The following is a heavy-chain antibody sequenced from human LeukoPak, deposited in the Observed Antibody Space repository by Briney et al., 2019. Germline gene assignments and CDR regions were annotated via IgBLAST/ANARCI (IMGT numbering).Heavy chain of an antibody. V-gene: IGHV4-34*09. J-gene: IGHJ3*02. CDR2: ISDSGTT. D-gene: IGHD2-21*02. CDR3: ARDVVVTSSPDAFDI. Sequence: PSETLSLTCAVYGGSFSGYYWSWIRQPPGKGLEWIGYISDSGTTSYNPSLKSRVSISVATSNNQFSLRLSSVTAADTAVYYCARDVVVTSSPDAFDIWGQGTMVTVSS. CDR1: GGSFSGYY.